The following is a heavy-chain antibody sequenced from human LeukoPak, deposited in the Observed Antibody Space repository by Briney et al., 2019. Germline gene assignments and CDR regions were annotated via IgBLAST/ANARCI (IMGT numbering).Heavy chain of an antibody. CDR1: GGSFSGYY. CDR3: ARGSDYDILTGHAFDI. D-gene: IGHD3-9*01. J-gene: IGHJ3*02. V-gene: IGHV4-34*01. CDR2: INHSGST. Sequence: SETLSFTCAVYGGSFSGYYWSWIRQPPGKGLEWIGEINHSGSTNYNPSLKSRVTISVDTSKNQFSLKLSSVTAADTAVYYCARGSDYDILTGHAFDIWGQGTMVTVSS.